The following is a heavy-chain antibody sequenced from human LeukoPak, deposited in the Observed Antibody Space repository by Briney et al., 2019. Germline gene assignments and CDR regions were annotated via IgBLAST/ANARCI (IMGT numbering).Heavy chain of an antibody. CDR2: IYYSGST. V-gene: IGHV4-59*01. J-gene: IGHJ3*02. Sequence: SETLSLTCTVSGGSISSYYWSWIRQPPGKGLEWIGYIYYSGSTNYNPSLKSRVTISVDTSKNQFSLKLSSVTAVDTAVYYCARGAAGLNDAFDIWGQGTMVTVSS. CDR1: GGSISSYY. D-gene: IGHD6-13*01. CDR3: ARGAAGLNDAFDI.